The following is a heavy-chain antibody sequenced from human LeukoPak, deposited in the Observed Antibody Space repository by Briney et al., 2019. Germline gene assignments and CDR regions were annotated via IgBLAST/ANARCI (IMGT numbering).Heavy chain of an antibody. V-gene: IGHV4-34*01. D-gene: IGHD3-22*01. CDR2: INHSGST. Sequence: PSETLSLTCAVYGGSFSGYYWSWIRQPPGKGLEWIGEINHSGSTNYNPSLKSRVTISVDTSKNQFSLKLSSVTAADTAVYYCAAVIAMIVVVITYVYYYYGMDVWGQGTTVTVSS. J-gene: IGHJ6*02. CDR1: GGSFSGYY. CDR3: AAVIAMIVVVITYVYYYYGMDV.